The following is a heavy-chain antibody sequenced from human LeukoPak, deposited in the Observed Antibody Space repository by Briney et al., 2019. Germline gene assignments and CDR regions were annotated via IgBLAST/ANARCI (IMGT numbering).Heavy chain of an antibody. Sequence: ASVKVSCKASGYTFTSYDINWVRQATGQGLEWMGWMNPNSGNTGYAQKFQGRVTITRNTSISTAYMELSSLSSEDTAVYYCARNPYDYVWGSYRPRELDVWGEGTTVTVSS. V-gene: IGHV1-8*03. CDR2: MNPNSGNT. D-gene: IGHD3-16*02. CDR1: GYTFTSYD. CDR3: ARNPYDYVWGSYRPRELDV. J-gene: IGHJ6*04.